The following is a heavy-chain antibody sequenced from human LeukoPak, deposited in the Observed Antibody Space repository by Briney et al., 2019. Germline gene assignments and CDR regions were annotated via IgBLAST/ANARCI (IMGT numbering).Heavy chain of an antibody. CDR2: INSDGSST. CDR3: ARDYDSSGFDY. CDR1: GFTFSSYW. V-gene: IGHV3-74*01. Sequence: GGSLRLSCAASGFTFSSYWMHWVRQAPGKGLVWVSRINSDGSSTSYADSVKGRFTISRDNAKNTLYLQMNSPRAEDTAVYYCARDYDSSGFDYWGQGTLVTVSS. D-gene: IGHD3-22*01. J-gene: IGHJ4*02.